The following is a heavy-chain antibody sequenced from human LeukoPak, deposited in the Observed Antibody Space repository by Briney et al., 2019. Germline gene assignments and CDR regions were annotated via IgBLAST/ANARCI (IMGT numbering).Heavy chain of an antibody. CDR2: IIPILGIA. V-gene: IGHV1-69*04. CDR3: ARENGDYAIDY. Sequence: GASVKVSCKASGYTFTSYAISWVRQAPGQGLEWMGRIIPILGIANYAQKFQGRVTITADKSTSTAYMELSSLRSEDTAVYYCARENGDYAIDYWGQGTLVTVSS. J-gene: IGHJ4*02. CDR1: GYTFTSYA. D-gene: IGHD4-17*01.